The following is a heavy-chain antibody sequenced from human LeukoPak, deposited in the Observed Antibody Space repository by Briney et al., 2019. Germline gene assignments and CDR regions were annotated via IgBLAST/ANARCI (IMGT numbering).Heavy chain of an antibody. CDR1: GFTFSSYG. J-gene: IGHJ4*02. CDR3: AKEHSGRYSLYYFDY. V-gene: IGHV3-30*02. CDR2: IRYDGSNK. D-gene: IGHD1-26*01. Sequence: PGGSLRLSCAASGFTFSSYGMHWVRQAPGKGLEWVAFIRYDGSNKYYADSVKGRFTISRDNSKNTLYLQMNSLRAEDTAVYYCAKEHSGRYSLYYFDYWGQGTLVTVSS.